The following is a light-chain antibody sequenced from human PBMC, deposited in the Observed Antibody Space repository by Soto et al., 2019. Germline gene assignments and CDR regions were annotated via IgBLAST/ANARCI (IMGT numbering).Light chain of an antibody. CDR2: LEGSGSY. Sequence: QSMLTQSSSASASLGSSVKLTCTLSRGHSSYIIAWHQQQPGKAPRYLMKLEGSGSYNKGSGVPDRFSGSSSGADRYLTISNLQFEDEADYYRETWDTNTWVFGGGTKLTVL. V-gene: IGLV4-60*02. J-gene: IGLJ3*02. CDR1: RGHSSYI. CDR3: ETWDTNTWV.